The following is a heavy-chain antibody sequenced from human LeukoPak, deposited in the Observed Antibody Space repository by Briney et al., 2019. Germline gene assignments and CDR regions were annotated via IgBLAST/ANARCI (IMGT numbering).Heavy chain of an antibody. CDR1: GYTFSNYA. CDR3: ARDNAEMATVDYYNGMDV. J-gene: IGHJ6*02. V-gene: IGHV3-30*04. Sequence: GGSLRLSCAASGYTFSNYAMHWVRQAPGKGLEWLAVISHDGSDKYNADSVKGRFTISRDNSKNTLWLQLNSLRAEDTAVYYCARDNAEMATVDYYNGMDVWGQGTTVTVSS. D-gene: IGHD5-24*01. CDR2: ISHDGSDK.